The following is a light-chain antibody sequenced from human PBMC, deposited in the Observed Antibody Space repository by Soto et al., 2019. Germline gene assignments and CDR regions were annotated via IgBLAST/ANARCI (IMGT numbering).Light chain of an antibody. CDR2: AAS. CDR1: QGISSY. J-gene: IGKJ5*01. Sequence: DIQLTQSPSFLSASVGDRVTITCRASQGISSYLAWYQQKPGKAPKLLIYAASTLQSGVPSRFSGSGSGTEFPLTTSSLQPEDLATYYCQQLTGITCGQGTRLEIK. V-gene: IGKV1-9*01. CDR3: QQLTGIT.